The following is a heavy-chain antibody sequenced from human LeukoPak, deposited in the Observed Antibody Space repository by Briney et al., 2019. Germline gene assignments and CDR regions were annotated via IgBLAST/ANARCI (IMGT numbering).Heavy chain of an antibody. CDR1: GYTFTSYD. CDR2: MNPNSGNT. D-gene: IGHD3-3*01. CDR3: ARGRFLEWLSSYYYYYGMDV. V-gene: IGHV1-8*01. Sequence: ASVKVPCKASGYTFTSYDINWVRQATGQGLEWMGWMNPNSGNTGYAQKFQGRVTMTRNTSISTAYMELSSLRSEDTAVYYCARGRFLEWLSSYYYYYGMDVWGQGTTVTVSS. J-gene: IGHJ6*02.